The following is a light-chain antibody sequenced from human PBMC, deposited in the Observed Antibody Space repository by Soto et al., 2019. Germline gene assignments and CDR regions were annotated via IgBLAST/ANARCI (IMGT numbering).Light chain of an antibody. CDR1: MSNIGINY. J-gene: IGLJ1*01. CDR2: EVT. Sequence: QSVLTQPPSASGTPGQRVTISCSGSMSNIGINYVSWYQQYPGKSPKLLIYEVTHRPSGVSNRFSGSKSGNTASLTISGLQAEEEAYYYCSSYTISNTLPFVFGTGTKLTVL. V-gene: IGLV2-14*01. CDR3: SSYTISNTLPFV.